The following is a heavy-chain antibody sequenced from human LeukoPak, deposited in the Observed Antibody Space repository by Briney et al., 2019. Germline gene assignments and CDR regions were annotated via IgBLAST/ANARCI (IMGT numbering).Heavy chain of an antibody. D-gene: IGHD6-19*01. CDR2: ISGSGDAT. CDR1: GFTFNNYV. J-gene: IGHJ4*02. V-gene: IGHV3-23*01. CDR3: ARSRSAWYVFDY. Sequence: PGGSLRLSCAASGFTFNNYVMSWVRQAPGKGLDLVSAISGSGDATSYADSVKGRFTISRDNSKNMLYLQMNSLRAEDTAVYYCARSRSAWYVFDYWGQGTLVTVSS.